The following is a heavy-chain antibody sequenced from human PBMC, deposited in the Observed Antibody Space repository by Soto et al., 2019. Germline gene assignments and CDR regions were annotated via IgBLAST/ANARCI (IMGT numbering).Heavy chain of an antibody. CDR3: AKGVSQYTPLALSEY. Sequence: GGSLRLSCAASGFTFRSYAMTWVRQAPGKGLEWVSTISGSDGRTYSTDSVKGRFTISRDNSRNNAYLQMNSLRVEDTPVYYCAKGVSQYTPLALSEYWGRGNMVSVSS. CDR1: GFTFRSYA. CDR2: ISGSDGRT. V-gene: IGHV3-23*01. J-gene: IGHJ4*02. D-gene: IGHD5-18*01.